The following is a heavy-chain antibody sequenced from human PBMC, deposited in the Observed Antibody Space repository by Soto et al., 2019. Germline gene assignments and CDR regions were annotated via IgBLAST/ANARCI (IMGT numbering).Heavy chain of an antibody. CDR2: ISGGGLNT. J-gene: IGHJ4*02. CDR3: AKGGSGWYPFDY. V-gene: IGHV3-23*01. CDR1: AFTFRNYA. D-gene: IGHD6-19*01. Sequence: EVQLLEFGGDLVQPGGSLRLSCTASAFTFRNYAMTWVRQAPGKSLEWISSISGGGLNTHYADSVKGRFTVSRDDSKSTLYLQMANLTAGDTAVYYCAKGGSGWYPFDYWGQGTLVTVSS.